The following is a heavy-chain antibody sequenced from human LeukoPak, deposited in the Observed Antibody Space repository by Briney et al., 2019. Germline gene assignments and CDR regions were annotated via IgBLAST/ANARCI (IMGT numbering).Heavy chain of an antibody. Sequence: SETLSLTCTVSGGSISSSSYYWGWIRQPPGKGLEWIGSIYYSGSTYYNPSLKSRVTISVDTSKNQFSLKLSSVTAADTAVYYCARLRRITMVRGVTPWYFDLWGRGTLVTVSS. V-gene: IGHV4-39*01. CDR1: GGSISSSSYY. CDR3: ARLRRITMVRGVTPWYFDL. CDR2: IYYSGST. D-gene: IGHD3-10*01. J-gene: IGHJ2*01.